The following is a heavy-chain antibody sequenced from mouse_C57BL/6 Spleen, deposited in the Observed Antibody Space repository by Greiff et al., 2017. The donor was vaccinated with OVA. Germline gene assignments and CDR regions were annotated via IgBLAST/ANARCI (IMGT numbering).Heavy chain of an antibody. CDR2: INPNNGGT. J-gene: IGHJ4*01. CDR3: ARGEDGN. Sequence: RVEPGASVKISCKASGYTFTDYYMNWVKQSHGKSLEWIGDINPNNGGTSYNQKFKGKATLTVDKSSSTAYMELSSLTSEDSAVYYCARGEDGNWGQGTSVTVSS. V-gene: IGHV1-26*01. D-gene: IGHD2-1*01. CDR1: GYTFTDYY.